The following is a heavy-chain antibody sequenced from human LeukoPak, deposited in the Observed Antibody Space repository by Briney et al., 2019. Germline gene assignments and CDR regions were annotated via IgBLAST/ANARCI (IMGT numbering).Heavy chain of an antibody. CDR3: ARGGSDYGDYVGAFDI. CDR1: GGSFSGYY. V-gene: IGHV4-34*01. J-gene: IGHJ3*02. Sequence: PSETLSLTCAVYGGSFSGYYWSWIRQPPGKGLEWIGEINHSGGTNYNPSLKSRVKSRVTKSLDTSKNQFSLKLSSVTAADTAVYYCARGGSDYGDYVGAFDIWGQGTMVTVSS. D-gene: IGHD4-17*01. CDR2: INHSGGT.